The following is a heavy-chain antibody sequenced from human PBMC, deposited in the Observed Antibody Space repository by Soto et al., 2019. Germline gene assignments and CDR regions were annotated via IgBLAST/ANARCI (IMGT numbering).Heavy chain of an antibody. Sequence: PGESLKISCKGSGYSFTSYWIGWVRQMPGKGLEWMGIIYPGDSDTRYSPSFQGQVTISADKSISTAYLQWSSLKASDTAMYYCARHSNPHYDTPLDDFDIWGQGTMVTVSS. CDR3: ARHSNPHYDTPLDDFDI. CDR1: GYSFTSYW. D-gene: IGHD3-22*01. V-gene: IGHV5-51*01. CDR2: IYPGDSDT. J-gene: IGHJ3*02.